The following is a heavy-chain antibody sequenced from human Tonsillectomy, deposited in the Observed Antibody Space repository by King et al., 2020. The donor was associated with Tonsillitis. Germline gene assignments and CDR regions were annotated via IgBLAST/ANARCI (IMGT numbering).Heavy chain of an antibody. CDR2: ISAYNGNT. Sequence: QLVQSGAEVKKPGASVKVSCKASGYTFTSYGISWVRQAPGQGLEWMGWISAYNGNTNYAQKLQGRVTMTTDTSTSTAYMELRRLRSDDTAVYYCAREGRYYDILTGYYGWYFDYWGQGTLVTVSS. D-gene: IGHD3-9*01. J-gene: IGHJ4*02. CDR3: AREGRYYDILTGYYGWYFDY. CDR1: GYTFTSYG. V-gene: IGHV1-18*01.